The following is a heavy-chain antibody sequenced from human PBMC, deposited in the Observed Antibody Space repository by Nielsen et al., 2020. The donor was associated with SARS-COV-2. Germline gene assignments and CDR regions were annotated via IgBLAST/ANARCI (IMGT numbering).Heavy chain of an antibody. CDR2: ISWSSGSI. D-gene: IGHD2-15*01. CDR3: AKIGGAETPYEAFDI. CDR1: GFTFDDYA. V-gene: IGHV3-9*01. Sequence: SLKISCAASGFTFDDYAMHWVRQAPGKGLEWVSGISWSSGSIGYADSVKGRFTISRDNAKNSLYLQMNSLRAEDTALYYCAKIGGAETPYEAFDIWGQGTMVTVSS. J-gene: IGHJ3*02.